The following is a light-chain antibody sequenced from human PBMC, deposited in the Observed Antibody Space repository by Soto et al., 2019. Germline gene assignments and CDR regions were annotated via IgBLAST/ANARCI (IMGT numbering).Light chain of an antibody. CDR1: QSIANND. CDR2: GAS. Sequence: EIMLTQSPGTLSLSPGERATLSCWASQSIANNDLAWYQQKPGQTPRLLIYGASSRATGISDRFSGSGSGTDFTLTISRLEPEDFAVYYCQQYGSSPALTFGGGTKVEIK. J-gene: IGKJ4*01. CDR3: QQYGSSPALT. V-gene: IGKV3-20*01.